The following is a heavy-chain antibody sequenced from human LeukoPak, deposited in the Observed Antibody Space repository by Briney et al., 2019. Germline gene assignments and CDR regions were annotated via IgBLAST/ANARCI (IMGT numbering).Heavy chain of an antibody. CDR3: AKDTSQWDDFWSGYYTNYFDP. D-gene: IGHD3-3*01. Sequence: PGRSLRLSCAASGFTFSSYGMHWVRQAPGKGLEWVAVISYDGSNKYYADSVKGRFTISRDNSKNTLYLQMNSLRAGDTAVYYCAKDTSQWDDFWSGYYTNYFDPWGQGTLVTVSS. V-gene: IGHV3-30*18. CDR2: ISYDGSNK. J-gene: IGHJ5*02. CDR1: GFTFSSYG.